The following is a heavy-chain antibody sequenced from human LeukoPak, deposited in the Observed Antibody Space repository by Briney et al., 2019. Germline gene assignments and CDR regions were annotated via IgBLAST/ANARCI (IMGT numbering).Heavy chain of an antibody. J-gene: IGHJ4*02. CDR3: AGSRSVGLDY. CDR2: INHSGST. CDR1: GGSFSGYY. Sequence: KPSETLSLTYAVYGGSFSGYYWSWIRQPPGKGLEWIGEINHSGSTNYNPSLKSRVTISVDTSKNQFSLKLSSVTAADTAVYYCAGSRSVGLDYWGQGTLVTVSS. D-gene: IGHD1-26*01. V-gene: IGHV4-34*01.